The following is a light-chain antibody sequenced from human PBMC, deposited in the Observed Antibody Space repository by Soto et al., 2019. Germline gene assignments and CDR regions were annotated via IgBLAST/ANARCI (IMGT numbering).Light chain of an antibody. V-gene: IGLV1-51*01. Sequence: FALREQTSEHAAPGQNVTSSYYGSSSNIGGNSVSWYQQLPGTAPKLLIYDDNKRPSGIPDRFSGSKSGTSATLGITGFQTGDEADYYCGSWDSSLSDYVFGTGTKVTVL. CDR3: GSWDSSLSDYV. J-gene: IGLJ1*01. CDR1: SSNIGGNS. CDR2: DDN.